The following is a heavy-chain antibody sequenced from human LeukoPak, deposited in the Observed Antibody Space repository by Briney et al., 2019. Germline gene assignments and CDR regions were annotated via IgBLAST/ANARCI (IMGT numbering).Heavy chain of an antibody. Sequence: GGSLRLSCAASGFTFSTYTIHWVRQAPGKGLEWVAVISYDKRNEYYADPVKGRFTVSRDNAKNTLYLQMNSLIAEDTAVYYCAREYFSGWYDYWGQGTLVTVSS. D-gene: IGHD6-19*01. CDR2: ISYDKRNE. CDR1: GFTFSTYT. J-gene: IGHJ4*02. V-gene: IGHV3-30*04. CDR3: AREYFSGWYDY.